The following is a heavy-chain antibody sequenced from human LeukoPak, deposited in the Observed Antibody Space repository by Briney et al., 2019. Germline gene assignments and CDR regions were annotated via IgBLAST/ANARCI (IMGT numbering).Heavy chain of an antibody. Sequence: KTSETLSLTCTVSGGSISSYYWSWIRQPPGKGLEWIGYIYYSGSTNYNPSLKSRVTISVDTSKNQFSLKLSSVTAADTAVYYCARGPGYCSGGSCYSPYYFDYWGQGTLVTVSS. D-gene: IGHD2-15*01. CDR1: GGSISSYY. J-gene: IGHJ4*02. CDR3: ARGPGYCSGGSCYSPYYFDY. CDR2: IYYSGST. V-gene: IGHV4-59*01.